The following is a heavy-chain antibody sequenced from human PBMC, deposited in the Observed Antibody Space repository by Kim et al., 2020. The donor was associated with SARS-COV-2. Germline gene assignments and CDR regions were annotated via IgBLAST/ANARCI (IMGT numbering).Heavy chain of an antibody. V-gene: IGHV3-15*01. CDR1: GFTFSNAW. CDR2: IKSKTDGGTT. Sequence: GGSLRLSCAASGFTFSNAWMSWVRQAPGKGLEWVGRIKSKTDGGTTDYAAPVKGRFTISRDDSKNTLYLQMNSLKTEDTAVYYCTTGYGSGSYEVDYWGQGTLVTVSS. CDR3: TTGYGSGSYEVDY. D-gene: IGHD3-10*01. J-gene: IGHJ4*02.